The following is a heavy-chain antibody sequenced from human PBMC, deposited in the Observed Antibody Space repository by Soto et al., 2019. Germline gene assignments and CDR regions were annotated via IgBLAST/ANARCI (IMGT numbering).Heavy chain of an antibody. CDR1: GFTFSSYS. J-gene: IGHJ4*02. CDR2: ISSSSSYI. CDR3: ARDGIAPPFFDTRRYFDY. V-gene: IGHV3-21*01. D-gene: IGHD6-13*01. Sequence: GGSLRLSCAASGFTFSSYSMNWVRQAPGKGLEWVSSISSSSSYIYYADSVKGRFTISRDNAKNSLYLQMNSLRAEDTAVYYCARDGIAPPFFDTRRYFDYWGQGTLVTVSS.